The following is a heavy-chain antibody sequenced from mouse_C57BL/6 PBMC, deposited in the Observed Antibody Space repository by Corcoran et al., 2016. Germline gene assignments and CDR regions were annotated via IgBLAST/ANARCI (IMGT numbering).Heavy chain of an antibody. V-gene: IGHV1-26*01. CDR3: ARRGDYAKFAY. D-gene: IGHD2-4*01. J-gene: IGHJ3*01. CDR1: GYTFADYY. CDR2: INPNNGGT. Sequence: EDQLQPSGPELVKPGASVKISGKATGYTFADYYMNWVKQSHGKSLEWIGDINPNNGGTSYNQKFKGKATLTVDKSSSTAYMELRSLTSEDSAVYYCARRGDYAKFAYWGQGTLVTVSA.